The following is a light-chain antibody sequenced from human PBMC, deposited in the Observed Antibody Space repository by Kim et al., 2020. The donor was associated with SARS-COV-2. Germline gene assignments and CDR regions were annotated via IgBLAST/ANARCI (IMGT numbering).Light chain of an antibody. Sequence: GQWVTIACTGSTSDIGRSDVFWYQQLPGAAPKLLIYNTNVRPSGVPDRFSGSKSGTSASLAISGLRSDDEADYYCATWDDNLSGALFGGGTQLTVL. V-gene: IGLV1-47*01. CDR3: ATWDDNLSGAL. CDR2: NTN. J-gene: IGLJ3*02. CDR1: TSDIGRSD.